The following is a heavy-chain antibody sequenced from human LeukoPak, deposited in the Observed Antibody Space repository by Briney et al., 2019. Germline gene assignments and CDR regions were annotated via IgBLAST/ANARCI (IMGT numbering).Heavy chain of an antibody. CDR2: IYSGGST. D-gene: IGHD3-22*01. J-gene: IGHJ3*02. Sequence: GGSLSLSCAASGFTVSSNYMSWVRQAPGKGLDGVSVIYSGGSTCYADSVKGRFTISRDNSKNTLYLQMNSLRAEDTAVYYCASITYYDSSYVFDIWGQGTMVTVSS. CDR1: GFTVSSNY. CDR3: ASITYYDSSYVFDI. V-gene: IGHV3-66*02.